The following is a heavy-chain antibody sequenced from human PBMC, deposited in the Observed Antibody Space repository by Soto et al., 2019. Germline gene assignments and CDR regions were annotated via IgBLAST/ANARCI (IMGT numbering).Heavy chain of an antibody. D-gene: IGHD3-10*01. Sequence: QVQLVQSGAEVKKPGASVKVSCKASGYTFSNYLLHWVRQAPGQGLEWMGWINAGNGHTKYSQKFQGRITFTRDTSATTAYIALSSLSSDDTAVYYCASPSYGSGSYYWGQGTLVPVSS. V-gene: IGHV1-3*01. J-gene: IGHJ4*02. CDR1: GYTFSNYL. CDR2: INAGNGHT. CDR3: ASPSYGSGSYY.